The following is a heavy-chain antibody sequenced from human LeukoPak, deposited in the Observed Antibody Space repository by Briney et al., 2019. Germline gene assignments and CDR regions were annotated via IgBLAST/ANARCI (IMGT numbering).Heavy chain of an antibody. CDR1: GGSFSGYY. J-gene: IGHJ6*02. Sequence: SETLSLTCAVYGGSFSGYYWSWIRQPPGKGLEWIGEINHSGSTNYNPSLKSRVTMSVDTSKNQFSLNLNFVTAADTGLYYCARVLLYATNWYYAMDVWGQGTTVTVSS. CDR2: INHSGST. V-gene: IGHV4-34*01. D-gene: IGHD3-10*01. CDR3: ARVLLYATNWYYAMDV.